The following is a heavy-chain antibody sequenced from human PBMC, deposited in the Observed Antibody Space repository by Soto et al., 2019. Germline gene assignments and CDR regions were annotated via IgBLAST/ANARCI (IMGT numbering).Heavy chain of an antibody. Sequence: SETLSLTCTVSGGSISSSSYYWGWIRQPPGKGLEWIGSIYYSGSPYYNPSLKSRVTISVDTSKNQSSLKLSSMTAADTAVYYCARDHQYSNYYYYYGMDVWGQGTTVTVSS. J-gene: IGHJ6*02. CDR3: ARDHQYSNYYYYYGMDV. CDR2: IYYSGSP. CDR1: GGSISSSSYY. V-gene: IGHV4-39*07. D-gene: IGHD4-4*01.